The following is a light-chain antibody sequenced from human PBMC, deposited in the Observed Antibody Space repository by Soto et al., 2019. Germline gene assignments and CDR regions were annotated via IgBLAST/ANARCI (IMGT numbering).Light chain of an antibody. V-gene: IGKV3-20*01. J-gene: IGKJ4*01. CDR3: QQYGSSPLT. CDR2: GAS. CDR1: QSVSDNF. Sequence: EIVLTQSPGTLSLSPGERVTLSCRASQSVSDNFLAWYQQKAGQAPRLIIYGASNRATGIPDRFSGRGSGTDFTLTISRLEPEDFATYYCQQYGSSPLTFGGGTKVDIK.